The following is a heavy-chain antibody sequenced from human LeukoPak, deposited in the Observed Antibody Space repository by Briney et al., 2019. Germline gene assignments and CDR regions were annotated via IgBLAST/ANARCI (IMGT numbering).Heavy chain of an antibody. D-gene: IGHD6-13*01. J-gene: IGHJ4*02. V-gene: IGHV3-23*01. CDR2: INGGDGRI. CDR1: GFTFSSYA. Sequence: RAGGSLRLSCAASGFTFSSYAMSWVRQAPGKGLEWVSGINGGDGRIYYADSVKGRFTIARDNSKNMLYLQMNSLRAEDTAIYYCAKDRAAAAYYFDCWGQGTLVTVSS. CDR3: AKDRAAAAYYFDC.